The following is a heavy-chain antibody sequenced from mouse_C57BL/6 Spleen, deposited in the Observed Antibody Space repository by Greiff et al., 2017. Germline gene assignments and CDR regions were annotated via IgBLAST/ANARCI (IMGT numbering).Heavy chain of an antibody. V-gene: IGHV1-15*01. CDR2: IDPETGGT. J-gene: IGHJ3*01. D-gene: IGHD1-1*01. Sequence: QVYVKQSGAELVRPGASVTMSCKASGYTFTDYEMHWVKQPPVHGLEWIGAIDPETGGTAYNQKFKGKAILTADKSSSTASMELRSLTSEDAGVYYCTKVYGRGYWGQGTLVTVSA. CDR1: GYTFTDYE. CDR3: TKVYGRGY.